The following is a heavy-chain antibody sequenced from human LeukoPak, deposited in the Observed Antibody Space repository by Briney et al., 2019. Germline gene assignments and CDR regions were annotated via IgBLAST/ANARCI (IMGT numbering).Heavy chain of an antibody. CDR3: ATDGGDGYNSHWYFDL. V-gene: IGHV1-24*01. D-gene: IGHD5-24*01. J-gene: IGHJ2*01. Sequence: ASVKVSCKVSGYTLTELSMHWVRQAPGKGLEWMGGFDPEDGETIYAQKFQGRVTMTEDTSTDTAYMELSSLRSEDTAVYYCATDGGDGYNSHWYFDLWGRGTLVTASS. CDR2: FDPEDGET. CDR1: GYTLTELS.